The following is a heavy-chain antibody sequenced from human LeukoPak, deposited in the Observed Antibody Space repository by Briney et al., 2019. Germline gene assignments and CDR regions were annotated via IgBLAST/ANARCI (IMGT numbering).Heavy chain of an antibody. J-gene: IGHJ3*02. CDR1: GGSISSSSYY. Sequence: SETLSLTCTVSGGSISSSSYYWGWIRQPPGKGLEWIGSIYYSGSTYYNPSLKSRVTISVDTSKNQFSLKLSSVTAADTAVYYCARLRTEHDYGDPQAFDIWGQGTMVTVSS. V-gene: IGHV4-39*07. CDR3: ARLRTEHDYGDPQAFDI. CDR2: IYYSGST. D-gene: IGHD4-17*01.